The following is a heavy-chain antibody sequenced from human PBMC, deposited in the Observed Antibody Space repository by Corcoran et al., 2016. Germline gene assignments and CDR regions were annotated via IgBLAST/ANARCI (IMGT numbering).Heavy chain of an antibody. D-gene: IGHD1-1*01. V-gene: IGHV1-2*02. J-gene: IGHJ4*02. CDR2: INPNSGDT. CDR1: GYTFTDHY. CDR3: ASVLGNSWNRGYY. Sequence: QVQLVQSEAEVKKPGASVTVSCKASGYTFTDHYMHCVRQAPGLGFEWMGWINPNSGDTNYGEKFQGRVTMTRDTSINTAYMELSRLRPDDTAVYYCASVLGNSWNRGYYWGQGTLVTVSS.